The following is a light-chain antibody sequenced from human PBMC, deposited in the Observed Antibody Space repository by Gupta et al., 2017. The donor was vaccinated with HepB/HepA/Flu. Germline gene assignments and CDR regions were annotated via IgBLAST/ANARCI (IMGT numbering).Light chain of an antibody. J-gene: IGLJ2*01. CDR3: QVWDSSSDRVV. Sequence: SYVLTQPPSVSVAPGTTARITCGGNNIGSKSVHWYQQKPGQAPVLVIYYDSDRPSGIPERFSGSNSGNTATLTISRVEAGDEADYYCQVWDSSSDRVVFGGGTKLTVL. CDR2: YDS. V-gene: IGLV3-21*04. CDR1: NIGSKS.